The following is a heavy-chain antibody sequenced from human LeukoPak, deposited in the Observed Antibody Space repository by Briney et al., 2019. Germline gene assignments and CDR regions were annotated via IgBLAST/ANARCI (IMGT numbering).Heavy chain of an antibody. D-gene: IGHD6-13*01. Sequence: PGGSLRLSCAASGFTFSSYWMSWVRQAPGKGLEWVANIKQDGSEKYYVDSVKGRFTISRDNAKNSLYLQMNSLRAEDTAVYYCAKAGGKAAAYFDYWGQGTLVTVSS. J-gene: IGHJ4*02. V-gene: IGHV3-7*03. CDR3: AKAGGKAAAYFDY. CDR1: GFTFSSYW. CDR2: IKQDGSEK.